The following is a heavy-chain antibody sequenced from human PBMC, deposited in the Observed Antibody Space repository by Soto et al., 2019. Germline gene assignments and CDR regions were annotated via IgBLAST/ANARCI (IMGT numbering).Heavy chain of an antibody. D-gene: IGHD3-10*01. V-gene: IGHV4-59*01. CDR3: ARLPTMVRGVIRYYYYMDV. CDR1: GASIRSYY. J-gene: IGHJ6*03. CDR2: IYYSGST. Sequence: SETLSLTCTVSGASIRSYYWSWIRQPPGKGLEWIGYIYYSGSTNYNPSLKSRVTISVDTSKNQFSLKLSSVTAADTAVYYCARLPTMVRGVIRYYYYMDVWGKGTTVTVSS.